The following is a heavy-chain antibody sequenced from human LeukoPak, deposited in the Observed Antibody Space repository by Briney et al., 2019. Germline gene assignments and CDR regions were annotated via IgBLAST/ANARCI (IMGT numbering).Heavy chain of an antibody. J-gene: IGHJ5*02. Sequence: ASVKVSCKASGGTFSSYDINWVRQATGQGLEWMGWMNPNSGNTGYAQKFQGRVTMTRNTSISTAYMELSSLRSEDTAVYYCARGKKKVTIFGVVIGLEWFDPWGQGTLVTVSS. D-gene: IGHD3-3*01. V-gene: IGHV1-8*02. CDR2: MNPNSGNT. CDR3: ARGKKKVTIFGVVIGLEWFDP. CDR1: GGTFSSYD.